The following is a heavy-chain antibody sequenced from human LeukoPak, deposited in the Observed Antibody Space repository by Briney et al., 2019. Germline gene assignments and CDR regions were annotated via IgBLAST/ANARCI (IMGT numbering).Heavy chain of an antibody. V-gene: IGHV3-21*03. CDR1: GFTFSSYS. CDR3: ARVRAAAGFDP. Sequence: PGGSLRLSCAASGFTFSSYSMNWVRQAPGKGLEWVSSISSSSSYIYYADSVKGRFAISRDNAKNSLYLQMNSLRAEDTAVYYCARVRAAAGFDPWGQGTLVTVSS. D-gene: IGHD6-13*01. CDR2: ISSSSSYI. J-gene: IGHJ5*02.